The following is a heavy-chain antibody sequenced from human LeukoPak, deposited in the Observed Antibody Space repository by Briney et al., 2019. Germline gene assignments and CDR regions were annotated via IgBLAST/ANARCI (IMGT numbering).Heavy chain of an antibody. V-gene: IGHV3-23*01. J-gene: IGHJ4*02. CDR2: ISVSGGST. D-gene: IGHD3-10*01. CDR1: GFTFSSYA. Sequence: QAGGSLRLSCAASGFTFSSYAMSWVRQAPGKGLEWVSAISVSGGSTYYADSVKGRFTISRDNSKNTLYLQMNSLRAEDTAVYYCASYGSGSYSLSTDWGQGTLVTVSS. CDR3: ASYGSGSYSLSTD.